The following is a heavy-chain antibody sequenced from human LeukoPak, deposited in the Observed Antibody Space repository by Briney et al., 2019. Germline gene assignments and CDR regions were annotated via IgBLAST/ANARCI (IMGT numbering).Heavy chain of an antibody. V-gene: IGHV1-2*02. CDR2: INPNSGGT. J-gene: IGHJ6*03. CDR1: GYTFTGYY. Sequence: ASVKVSCKASGYTFTGYYMHWVRQAPGQGLEWMGWINPNSGGTNYAQKFQGRVTMTRDTSISTAYIELSRLRSDDQAGDYFSRGPPYYYYYMDVWGKGTTVTVSS. CDR3: SRGPPYYYYYMDV.